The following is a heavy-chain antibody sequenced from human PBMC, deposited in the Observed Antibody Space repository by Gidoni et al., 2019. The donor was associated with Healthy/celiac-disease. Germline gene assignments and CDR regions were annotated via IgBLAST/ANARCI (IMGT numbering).Heavy chain of an antibody. CDR3: ARRTSGWLPMKY. J-gene: IGHJ4*02. Sequence: QLQLQESGPGLVKPSETLSLTCTVSGGSISSSSYYWGWIRQPPGKGLEWIGSIYYSGRTYYNPSLKSRVTISVDTSKNQFSLKLSSVTAADTAVYYCARRTSGWLPMKYWGQGTLVTVSS. V-gene: IGHV4-39*01. D-gene: IGHD6-19*01. CDR1: GGSISSSSYY. CDR2: IYYSGRT.